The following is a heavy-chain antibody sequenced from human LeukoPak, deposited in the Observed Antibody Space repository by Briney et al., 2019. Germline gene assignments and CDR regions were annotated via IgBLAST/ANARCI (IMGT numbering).Heavy chain of an antibody. V-gene: IGHV4-34*01. J-gene: IGHJ4*02. D-gene: IGHD2-8*01. CDR2: INQSGST. CDR3: ARWGARYCTNGVCPYYFDY. Sequence: SETLSLTCAVYAGSFSSYYWSWIRQPPGKGLEWIGEINQSGSTNYNPSLKSRVTISGDTSKNQFSLKLSSVTAADTAGYYCARWGARYCTNGVCPYYFDYWGQGTLVTVSS. CDR1: AGSFSSYY.